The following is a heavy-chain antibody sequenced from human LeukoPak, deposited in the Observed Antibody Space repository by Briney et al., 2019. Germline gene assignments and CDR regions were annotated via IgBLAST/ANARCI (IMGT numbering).Heavy chain of an antibody. J-gene: IGHJ4*02. CDR2: INHSGST. CDR1: GGSFSGYY. CDR3: ARGKTVAGTIGGMNY. V-gene: IGHV4-34*01. Sequence: PSETLSLTCAVYGGSFSGYYWSWLRQPPGKGLEWLGEINHSGSTNYNPSLKSRVTISVDTSKTQFSLKLSSVTAADTAVYYCARGKTVAGTIGGMNYWGQGTLVTVSS. D-gene: IGHD6-19*01.